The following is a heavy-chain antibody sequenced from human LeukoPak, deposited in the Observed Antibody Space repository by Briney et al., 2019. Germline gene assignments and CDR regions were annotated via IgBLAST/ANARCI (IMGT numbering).Heavy chain of an antibody. CDR1: GYSFSNYW. Sequence: GESLKISCKGSGYSFSNYWIGWVRQMPGKGLEWMGIIYPADSNIRDSPSFQGQVTISADKSISTAYLQWSSLRASDTAMYYCGRLRGGSDPLHFDYWGQGTLVTVSS. D-gene: IGHD5-12*01. J-gene: IGHJ4*02. CDR2: IYPADSNI. V-gene: IGHV5-51*01. CDR3: GRLRGGSDPLHFDY.